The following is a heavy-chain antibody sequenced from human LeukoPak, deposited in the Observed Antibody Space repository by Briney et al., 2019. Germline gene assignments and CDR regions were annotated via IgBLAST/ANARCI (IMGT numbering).Heavy chain of an antibody. Sequence: GASVKVSCKASGYTFTGYYMHWVRQAPGQGLEWMGWINPNSGGTNYAQKFQGRVTMTRDTSISTAYMELSRLRSDDTAVYYCARDYYDSSGYVVYWGQGTLVTVSS. CDR3: ARDYYDSSGYVVY. CDR2: INPNSGGT. D-gene: IGHD3-22*01. V-gene: IGHV1-2*02. CDR1: GYTFTGYY. J-gene: IGHJ4*02.